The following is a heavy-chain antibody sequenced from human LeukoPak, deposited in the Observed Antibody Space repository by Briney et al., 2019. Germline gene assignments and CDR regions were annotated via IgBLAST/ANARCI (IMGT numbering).Heavy chain of an antibody. Sequence: GGSLRLSCAASGFTFSSYWVSWVRQAPGKGLEWVANIKQDGSEKYYVDSVKGRFTISRDNAKNSLYLQMNSLRAEDTAVYYCARGRYSGYDFYYYYYMDVWGKGTTVTISS. CDR1: GFTFSSYW. V-gene: IGHV3-7*01. J-gene: IGHJ6*03. CDR2: IKQDGSEK. CDR3: ARGRYSGYDFYYYYYMDV. D-gene: IGHD5-12*01.